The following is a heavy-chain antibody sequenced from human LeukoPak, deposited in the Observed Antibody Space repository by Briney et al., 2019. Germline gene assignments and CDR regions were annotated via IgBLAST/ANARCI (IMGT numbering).Heavy chain of an antibody. J-gene: IGHJ4*02. Sequence: PGGSLRLSCAASGFTFSNAWMTWVRQAPGKGPEWIGLIKSKTDGATTDYAAPVKGRFSISRGDSKKTLYMQMNSLKTEDTAVYYCTTSDAGSPDYFDYWGPGTLVTVSS. CDR1: GFTFSNAW. CDR2: IKSKTDGATT. V-gene: IGHV3-15*01. CDR3: TTSDAGSPDYFDY. D-gene: IGHD2-21*02.